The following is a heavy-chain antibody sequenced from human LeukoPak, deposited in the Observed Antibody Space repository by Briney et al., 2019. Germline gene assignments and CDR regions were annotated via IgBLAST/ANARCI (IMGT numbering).Heavy chain of an antibody. CDR2: ISGSGGST. V-gene: IGHV3-23*01. Sequence: GSLRLSCAVSGFTFSYYAMSWVRQAPGKGLEWVSAISGSGGSTYYADSVKGRFTISRDNSKNTLYLQMNSLRAEDTAVYYCAKESTTVVTPTGFDYWGQGTLVAVSS. D-gene: IGHD4-23*01. J-gene: IGHJ4*02. CDR1: GFTFSYYA. CDR3: AKESTTVVTPTGFDY.